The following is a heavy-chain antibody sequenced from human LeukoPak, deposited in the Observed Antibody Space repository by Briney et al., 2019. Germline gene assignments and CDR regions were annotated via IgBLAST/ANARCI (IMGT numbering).Heavy chain of an antibody. V-gene: IGHV3-48*03. CDR3: ARETPSYGGNVFDY. CDR2: ISSSCTTI. D-gene: IGHD4-23*01. J-gene: IGHJ4*02. Sequence: GGSLRLSCAASGFTFSTYDMNWVRQAPGKGLECVSYISSSCTTIYYADSVKGRFTISRDNARNSLYLQMNSLRAEDTAVYYCARETPSYGGNVFDYWGQGTLVTVS. CDR1: GFTFSTYD.